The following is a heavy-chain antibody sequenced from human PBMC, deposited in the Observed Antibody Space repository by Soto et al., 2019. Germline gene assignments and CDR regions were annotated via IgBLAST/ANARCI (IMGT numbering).Heavy chain of an antibody. Sequence: GGSLRLSCAASGFTFSSYAMHWVRQAPGKGLEWVAVISYDGSNKYYADSVKGRFTISRDNSKNTLYLQMNSLRAEDTALYYCARGPLITMIVVVINPFHYYGMDVWGQGTTVTVSS. CDR1: GFTFSSYA. D-gene: IGHD3-22*01. J-gene: IGHJ6*02. CDR2: ISYDGSNK. V-gene: IGHV3-30-3*01. CDR3: ARGPLITMIVVVINPFHYYGMDV.